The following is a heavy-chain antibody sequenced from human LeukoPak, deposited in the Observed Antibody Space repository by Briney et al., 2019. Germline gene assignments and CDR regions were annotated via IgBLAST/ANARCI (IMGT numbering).Heavy chain of an antibody. J-gene: IGHJ5*02. CDR2: INPNSGGT. D-gene: IGHD1-1*01. Sequence: ASVKVSCKASAYTFTGCYMQWVRQAPGQGLEWMGWINPNSGGTNYAQKFQVRVTMTRDTSISTAYMELSRLRSDETAVYYCARGSASGTTYRGGNWFDPWGQGTLVTVSS. CDR3: ARGSASGTTYRGGNWFDP. V-gene: IGHV1-2*02. CDR1: AYTFTGCY.